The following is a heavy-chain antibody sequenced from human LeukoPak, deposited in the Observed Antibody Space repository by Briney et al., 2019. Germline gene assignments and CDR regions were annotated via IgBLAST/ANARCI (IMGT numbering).Heavy chain of an antibody. CDR3: PKDEGDYDFWSDYYNYYYYGMDV. D-gene: IGHD3-3*01. CDR1: GFTFSSYG. V-gene: IGHV3-30*18. Sequence: GRSLRLSCAASGFTFSSYGMHWVRQAPGKGLEWVAVISYDGSNKYYADSVKGRFTISRDNSKNTLYLQMNSLRAEDTAVYYCPKDEGDYDFWSDYYNYYYYGMDVWGQGTTVTVSS. CDR2: ISYDGSNK. J-gene: IGHJ6*02.